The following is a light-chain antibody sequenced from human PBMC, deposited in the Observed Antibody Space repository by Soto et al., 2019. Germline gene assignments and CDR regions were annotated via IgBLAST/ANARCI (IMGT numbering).Light chain of an antibody. CDR1: QSVSNN. CDR3: QQYNDWPPIT. J-gene: IGKJ5*01. CDR2: YAS. Sequence: EIMMTQSPVTLSVSPGERATLSCRASQSVSNNLAWYQQKPGQAPRLLIYYASTRATGIPARFSGSGSGTECTLTISSLQPEDFALYYWQQYNDWPPITFGQGTRLEIK. V-gene: IGKV3-15*01.